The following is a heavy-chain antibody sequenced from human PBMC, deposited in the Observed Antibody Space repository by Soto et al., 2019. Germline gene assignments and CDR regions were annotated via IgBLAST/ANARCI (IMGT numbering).Heavy chain of an antibody. J-gene: IGHJ5*02. Sequence: TSETLSLTCTVSGGSISSYYWSWIRQPPGKGLEWIGYIYYSGSTNYNPSLKSRVTISVDTSKNQFSLKLSSVTAADTAVYYCARGPVLTTIFRTPHGEFDPWGQGTLVTVSS. V-gene: IGHV4-59*01. CDR1: GGSISSYY. D-gene: IGHD3-3*01. CDR2: IYYSGST. CDR3: ARGPVLTTIFRTPHGEFDP.